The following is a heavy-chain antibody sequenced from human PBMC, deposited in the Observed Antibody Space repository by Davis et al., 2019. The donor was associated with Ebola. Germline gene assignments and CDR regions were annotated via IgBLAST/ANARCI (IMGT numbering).Heavy chain of an antibody. D-gene: IGHD2-21*01. Sequence: PSETLSLTCTVSGGSISSSSYYWGWIRQPPGKGLEWIGSIYYSGSTYYNPSLKSRVTISVDKSKNQFSLKLSSVTAADTAVYYCAREYCGGDCYSGWFDPWGQGTLVTVSS. V-gene: IGHV4-39*07. J-gene: IGHJ5*02. CDR3: AREYCGGDCYSGWFDP. CDR1: GGSISSSSYY. CDR2: IYYSGST.